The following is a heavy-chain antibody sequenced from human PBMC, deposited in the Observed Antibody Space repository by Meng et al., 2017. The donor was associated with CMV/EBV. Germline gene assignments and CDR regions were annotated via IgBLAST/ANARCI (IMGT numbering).Heavy chain of an antibody. CDR3: ARGRGEDTAMVPFDY. V-gene: IGHV4-34*01. CDR1: GGSFSGYY. CDR2: INHSGST. Sequence: QVQLQQWGARLLKPSEPLSLTCAVYGGSFSGYYWSWIRQPPGKGLEWIGEINHSGSTNYNPSLKSRVTISVDTSKNQFSLKLSSVTAADTAVYYCARGRGEDTAMVPFDYWGQGTLVTVSS. D-gene: IGHD5-18*01. J-gene: IGHJ4*02.